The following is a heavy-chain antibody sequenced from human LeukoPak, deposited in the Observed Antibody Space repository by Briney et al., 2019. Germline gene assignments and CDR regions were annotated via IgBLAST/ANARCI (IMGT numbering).Heavy chain of an antibody. V-gene: IGHV3-23*01. D-gene: IGHD3-22*01. CDR3: AKVTGHYYDTSGLRPYYFDY. CDR2: ISGSGGST. J-gene: IGHJ4*02. CDR1: GFTFSSYG. Sequence: PGGSLRLSCAASGFTFSSYGMSWVRQAPGKGLEWVSDISGSGGSTDYADSVKGRFTISRDNSKNTLYLQMNNLRPEDMAVYYCAKVTGHYYDTSGLRPYYFDYWGQGTLVTVSS.